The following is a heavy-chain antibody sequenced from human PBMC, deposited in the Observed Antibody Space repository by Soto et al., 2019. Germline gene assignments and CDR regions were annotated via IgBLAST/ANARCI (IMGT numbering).Heavy chain of an antibody. D-gene: IGHD4-17*01. CDR1: GGSVSSGSYY. J-gene: IGHJ5*02. CDR3: ASETSLYDYPFDP. V-gene: IGHV4-30-4*01. CDR2: IYYSGST. Sequence: SETLSLTCTVSGGSVSSGSYYWSWIRQPPGKGLEWIGYIYYSGSTYYNPSLKSRVTISVDTSKNQFSLKLSSVTAADTAVYYCASETSLYDYPFDPWGQGTLVTVSS.